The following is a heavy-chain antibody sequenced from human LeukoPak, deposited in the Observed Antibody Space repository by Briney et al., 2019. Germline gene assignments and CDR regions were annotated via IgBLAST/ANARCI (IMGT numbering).Heavy chain of an antibody. J-gene: IGHJ4*02. CDR3: ARRAGAYSHPYDY. V-gene: IGHV3-53*01. D-gene: IGHD4/OR15-4a*01. CDR1: GLTFISNP. CDR2: IYSDNT. Sequence: GGSLRLSCTVSGLTFISNPLSWFRQPPGRGLDWVSFIYSDNTHYSDSVKGRFTISRDNSKNTLYLQMNSLRAEDTAVYYCARRAGAYSHPYDYWGQGTLVTVSS.